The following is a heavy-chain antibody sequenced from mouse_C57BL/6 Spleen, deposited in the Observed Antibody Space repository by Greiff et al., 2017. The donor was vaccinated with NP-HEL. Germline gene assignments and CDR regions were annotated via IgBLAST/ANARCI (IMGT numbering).Heavy chain of an antibody. V-gene: IGHV5-17*01. Sequence: EVHLVESGGGLVKPGGSLKLSCAASGFTFSDYGMHWVRQAPEKGLEWVAYISSGSSTIYYADTVKGRFTISRDNAKNTLFLQMTSLRSEDTAMYYCASLGPYYFDYWGQGTTLTVSS. J-gene: IGHJ2*01. CDR2: ISSGSSTI. CDR1: GFTFSDYG. CDR3: ASLGPYYFDY.